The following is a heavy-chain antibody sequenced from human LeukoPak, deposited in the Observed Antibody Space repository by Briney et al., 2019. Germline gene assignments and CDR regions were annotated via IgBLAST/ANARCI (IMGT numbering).Heavy chain of an antibody. CDR1: EFTFSTYW. CDR2: ISKDGSDK. Sequence: GGSLRLSCAASEFTFSTYWMSWVRQAPGKGLEWVAVISKDGSDKYYPGSVRGRFTISRDNSKNTIYLQMDSLRAEDTAVYYCARDYWWNYDYWGQGTLVTVSS. D-gene: IGHD1-7*01. CDR3: ARDYWWNYDY. V-gene: IGHV3-30-3*01. J-gene: IGHJ4*02.